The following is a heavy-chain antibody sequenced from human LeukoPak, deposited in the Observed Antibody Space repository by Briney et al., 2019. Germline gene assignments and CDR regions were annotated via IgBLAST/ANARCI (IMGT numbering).Heavy chain of an antibody. J-gene: IGHJ3*02. CDR1: GYTFTDNY. CDR3: ARVIYSSNSGGAFDI. Sequence: ASVKVSCKASGYTFTDNYMHWVRQAPGQGLEWMGWINPNSGGTKYVEECQGRVTMTRDTSISTAYMELSILRSDDTAVYYCARVIYSSNSGGAFDIWGQGTMVTVSS. CDR2: INPNSGGT. V-gene: IGHV1-2*02. D-gene: IGHD1-26*01.